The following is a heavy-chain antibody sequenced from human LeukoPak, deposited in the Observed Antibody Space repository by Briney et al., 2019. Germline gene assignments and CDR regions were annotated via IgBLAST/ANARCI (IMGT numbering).Heavy chain of an antibody. V-gene: IGHV3-30*01. J-gene: IGHJ4*02. CDR1: GFTFSSYA. CDR3: ARVATSDY. Sequence: QPGRPLRLSCAASGFTFSSYAMHWVRQAPGKGLEWVAVISYDGSNKYYADSVKGRFTISRDNSKNTLYLQMNSLRAEDTAVYYCARVATSDYWGQGTLVTVSS. CDR2: ISYDGSNK. D-gene: IGHD5-12*01.